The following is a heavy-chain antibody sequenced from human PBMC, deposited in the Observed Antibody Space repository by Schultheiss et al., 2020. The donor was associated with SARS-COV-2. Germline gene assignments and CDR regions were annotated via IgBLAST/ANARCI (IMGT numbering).Heavy chain of an antibody. CDR1: GGSISSYY. Sequence: GSLRLSCTVSGGSISSYYWSWIRQPPGKGLEWIGYIYYSGSTNYNPSLKSRVTISVNTSKNQFSLKLSSVTAADTAVYYCARVATSIAAPSFWYFDLWGRGTLVTVSS. D-gene: IGHD6-6*01. CDR2: IYYSGST. V-gene: IGHV4-59*12. CDR3: ARVATSIAAPSFWYFDL. J-gene: IGHJ2*01.